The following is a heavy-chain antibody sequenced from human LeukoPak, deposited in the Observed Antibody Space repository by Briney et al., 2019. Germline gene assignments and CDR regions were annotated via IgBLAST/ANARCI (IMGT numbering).Heavy chain of an antibody. J-gene: IGHJ4*02. D-gene: IGHD3-10*01. CDR2: IRYDGSNK. CDR1: GFTFSSYG. Sequence: PGGSLRLSCAASGFTFSSYGMHWVRQAPGKGLEWVAFIRYDGSNKYYADSVKGRFTISRDNSKNTLYLQMNSLRAEDTAVYYCAKDRRTVRGTRRGVDYWGQGTLVTVSS. V-gene: IGHV3-30*02. CDR3: AKDRRTVRGTRRGVDY.